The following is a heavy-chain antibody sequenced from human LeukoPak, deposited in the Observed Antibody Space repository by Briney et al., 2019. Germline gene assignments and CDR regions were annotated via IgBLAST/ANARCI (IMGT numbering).Heavy chain of an antibody. CDR1: GFTFSSYG. Sequence: GGSLRLSCAASGFTFSSYGMHWVRQAPGKGLEWVAVIWYDGSNKYYADSVKGRFTISRDNSKNTLYLQMNSLRAEDTAVYYCARDYDVVVPAATSPYYYYGMDVWGQGTTVTVSS. CDR2: IWYDGSNK. CDR3: ARDYDVVVPAATSPYYYYGMDV. V-gene: IGHV3-33*01. J-gene: IGHJ6*02. D-gene: IGHD2-2*01.